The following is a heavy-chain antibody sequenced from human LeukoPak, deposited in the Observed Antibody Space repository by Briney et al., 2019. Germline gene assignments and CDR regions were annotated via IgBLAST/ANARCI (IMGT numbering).Heavy chain of an antibody. CDR2: ISGSCCST. CDR1: GFTFSSYA. Sequence: PGGSLRLSCAASGFTFSSYAMSWVRQAPGKGLEWVSAISGSCCSTYYADSVKGRFTISRDNSKNTLYLQMNSLRAEDTAVYYCAKSPTYYDILTGYYSGYYFDYWGQGTLVTVSS. J-gene: IGHJ4*02. D-gene: IGHD3-9*01. CDR3: AKSPTYYDILTGYYSGYYFDY. V-gene: IGHV3-23*01.